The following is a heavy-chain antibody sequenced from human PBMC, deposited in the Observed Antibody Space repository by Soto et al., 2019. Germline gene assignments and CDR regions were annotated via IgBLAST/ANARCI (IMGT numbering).Heavy chain of an antibody. J-gene: IGHJ4*02. CDR3: AREYCSSTSCYRTGFDY. Sequence: EVQLVESGGGLVQPGGSLRLSCAASGFTFSSYSMNWVRQAPGKGLEWVSYISSSSSTIYYADSVKGRFTISRDNAKNSRYLQMNSLREEDTAVYYCAREYCSSTSCYRTGFDYWGQGTLVTVSS. D-gene: IGHD2-2*01. V-gene: IGHV3-48*02. CDR1: GFTFSSYS. CDR2: ISSSSSTI.